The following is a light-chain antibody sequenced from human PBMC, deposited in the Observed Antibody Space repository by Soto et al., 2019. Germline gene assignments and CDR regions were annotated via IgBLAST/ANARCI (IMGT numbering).Light chain of an antibody. CDR3: QQYNSYRP. CDR1: QSISRW. J-gene: IGKJ1*01. CDR2: DAS. V-gene: IGKV1-5*01. Sequence: DIKLTQSPSTLSAYVGDRVTITCRARQSISRWLAWYQQRPGKAPKLLIYDASILESGVPSRFSGSGSGTEFTLTISSLQPDDFATYYCQQYNSYRPFGQGTKVDIK.